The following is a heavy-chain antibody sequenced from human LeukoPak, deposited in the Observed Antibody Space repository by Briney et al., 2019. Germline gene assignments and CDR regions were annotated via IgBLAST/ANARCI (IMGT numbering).Heavy chain of an antibody. Sequence: GASVKVSCKASGYTFSSYSMHWVRQAPGQGLEWMGMINLSGGSTNYAQRFQGRVTMTRDTSTNTVYMYLSSLRSEDTAVYYCGRSMVGTMVRGVIDYWGQGTLVTVSS. CDR2: INLSGGST. V-gene: IGHV1-46*01. D-gene: IGHD3-10*01. CDR3: GRSMVGTMVRGVIDY. J-gene: IGHJ4*02. CDR1: GYTFSSYS.